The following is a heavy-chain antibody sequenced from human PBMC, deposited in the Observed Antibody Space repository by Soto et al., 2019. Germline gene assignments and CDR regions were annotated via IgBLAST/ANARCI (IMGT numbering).Heavy chain of an antibody. Sequence: EVQLVESGGGLVKPGGSLRLSCAASGFTFSSYSMNWVRQAPGKGLEWVSSISSSSSYIYYADSVKGRFTISRDNAKNSLYLQMNSLRAEDTAVYYCARDQPVYSYGYGLGYWGQGTVVTVSS. CDR3: ARDQPVYSYGYGLGY. CDR1: GFTFSSYS. J-gene: IGHJ4*02. V-gene: IGHV3-21*01. CDR2: ISSSSSYI. D-gene: IGHD5-18*01.